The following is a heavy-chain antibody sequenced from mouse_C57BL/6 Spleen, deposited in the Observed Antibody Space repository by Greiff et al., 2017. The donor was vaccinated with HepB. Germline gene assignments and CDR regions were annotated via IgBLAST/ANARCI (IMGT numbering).Heavy chain of an antibody. CDR3: ARGVITTVVATSYYFDY. CDR2: INYDGSST. V-gene: IGHV5-16*01. D-gene: IGHD1-1*01. Sequence: DVMLVESEGGLVQPGSSMKLSCTASGFTFSDYYMAWVRQVPEKGLEWVANINYDGSSTYYLDSLKSRFIISRDNAKNILYLQMSSLKSEDTATYYCARGVITTVVATSYYFDYWGQGTTLTVSS. J-gene: IGHJ2*01. CDR1: GFTFSDYY.